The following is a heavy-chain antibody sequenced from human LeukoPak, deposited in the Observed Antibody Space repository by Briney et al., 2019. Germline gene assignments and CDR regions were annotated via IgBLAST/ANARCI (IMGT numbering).Heavy chain of an antibody. D-gene: IGHD1-26*01. CDR3: ARVSGGSYYYFDY. CDR1: GFNFSTYD. CDR2: ISSSSSYI. J-gene: IGHJ4*02. Sequence: PGGSLRLSCAASGFNFSTYDMHWVRQAPGKGLEWVSSISSSSSYIYYADSVKGRFTISRDNAKNSLYLQMNSLRAEDTAVYYCARVSGGSYYYFDYWGQGTLVTVSS. V-gene: IGHV3-21*01.